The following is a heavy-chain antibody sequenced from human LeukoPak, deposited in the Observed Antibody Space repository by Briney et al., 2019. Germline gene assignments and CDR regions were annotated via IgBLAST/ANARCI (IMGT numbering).Heavy chain of an antibody. V-gene: IGHV3-23*01. Sequence: GGSLRLSCAASGFTFSSYAMSWVRQAPGKGLEWVSAISGSGGSTYYADSVKGRFTISRDNSKNALYLQMNSLRAEDTAVYYCAKDQWRGAARPRAFDIWGQGTMVTVSS. D-gene: IGHD6-6*01. CDR3: AKDQWRGAARPRAFDI. CDR1: GFTFSSYA. CDR2: ISGSGGST. J-gene: IGHJ3*02.